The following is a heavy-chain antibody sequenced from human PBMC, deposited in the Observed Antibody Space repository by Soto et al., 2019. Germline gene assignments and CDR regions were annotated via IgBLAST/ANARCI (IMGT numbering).Heavy chain of an antibody. Sequence: GGSLRLSCAASGFTFSSYGMHWVRQAPGKGLEWVAVISYDGSNKYYADSVKGRFTISRDNSKNTLYLQMNSLRAEDTAVYYRGRYDYDYWGQGTLVTVSS. CDR2: ISYDGSNK. J-gene: IGHJ4*02. V-gene: IGHV3-30*03. CDR1: GFTFSSYG. D-gene: IGHD2-2*01. CDR3: GRYDYDY.